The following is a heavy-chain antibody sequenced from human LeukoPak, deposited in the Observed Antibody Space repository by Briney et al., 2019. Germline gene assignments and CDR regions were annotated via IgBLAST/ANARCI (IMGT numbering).Heavy chain of an antibody. CDR1: GGSFSGYY. V-gene: IGHV4-34*01. CDR2: INHSGST. Sequence: SETLSLTCAVYGGSFSGYYWSWIRQPPGKGXXXXGEINHSGSTNYNPSLKSRVTISVDTSKNQFSLKLSSVTAADTAVYYCARYSRPAATLDYWGQGTLVTVSS. D-gene: IGHD2-2*01. CDR3: ARYSRPAATLDY. J-gene: IGHJ4*02.